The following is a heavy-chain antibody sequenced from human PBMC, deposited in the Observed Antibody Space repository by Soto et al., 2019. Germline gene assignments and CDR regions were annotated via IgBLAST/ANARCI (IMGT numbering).Heavy chain of an antibody. CDR1: GFSFSSCA. CDR3: AKGLGLVTQGIDH. V-gene: IGHV3-23*01. J-gene: IGHJ4*02. D-gene: IGHD1-26*01. CDR2: ISRSGSAT. Sequence: GGSLRLSCAASGFSFSSCAMSWVRQSPEKGLEWVSSISRSGSATYSADSAKGRFTISRDNSRNMVYLQMNSLSVEDTAIYYCAKGLGLVTQGIDHWGQGTMVTVSS.